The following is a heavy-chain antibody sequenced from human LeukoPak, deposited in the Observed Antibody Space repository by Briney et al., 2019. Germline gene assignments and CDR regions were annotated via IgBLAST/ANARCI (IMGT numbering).Heavy chain of an antibody. Sequence: SETLSLTCTVSGGSISSYYWSWIRQPPGKGLEWIGYIYYSGSTNYNPSLKSRVTISVDTSKNQFSLKLSSVTAADTAVYYCARTIVVVPAAPYYFDYWGQGTLVTVSS. J-gene: IGHJ4*02. CDR3: ARTIVVVPAAPYYFDY. V-gene: IGHV4-59*01. D-gene: IGHD2-2*01. CDR1: GGSISSYY. CDR2: IYYSGST.